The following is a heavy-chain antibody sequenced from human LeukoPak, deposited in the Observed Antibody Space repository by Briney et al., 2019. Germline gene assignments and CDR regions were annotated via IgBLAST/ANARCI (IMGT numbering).Heavy chain of an antibody. CDR2: IGADSGDTHGDT. V-gene: IGHV1-18*01. D-gene: IGHD4-11*01. CDR1: GYRLRNHG. J-gene: IGHJ2*01. Sequence: ASVKVSCKASGYRLRNHGISWVRQAPGQGLEWMGWIGADSGDTHGDTHYAEKLQGRVTMTTDTSTDTGDMDLMSLTSDDTAVYYCARGSSPYNWYFDLWGRGTLVTVSS. CDR3: ARGSSPYNWYFDL.